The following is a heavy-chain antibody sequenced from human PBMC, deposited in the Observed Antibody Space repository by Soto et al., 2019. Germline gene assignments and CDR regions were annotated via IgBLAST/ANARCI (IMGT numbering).Heavy chain of an antibody. CDR3: ARDRDNSNWPNFDS. V-gene: IGHV1-69*02. CDR1: GDTFSIYT. J-gene: IGHJ4*02. Sequence: QVQLVQSGSEVKKPGSSVRVSCKTSGDTFSIYTISWVRQAPGQGLEWMGRVLPFLDITSYSQRFQGRVTIPAGRSTTTAYMELTSLRSEDTAVYYCARDRDNSNWPNFDSWGQGTLVTVSS. CDR2: VLPFLDIT. D-gene: IGHD6-13*01.